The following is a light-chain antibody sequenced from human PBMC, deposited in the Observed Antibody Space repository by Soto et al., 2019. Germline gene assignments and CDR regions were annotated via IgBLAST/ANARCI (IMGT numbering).Light chain of an antibody. CDR2: SNN. J-gene: IGLJ3*02. CDR1: SSNIGSHT. V-gene: IGLV1-44*01. Sequence: QAVLTQPPSASGTPGQRITISCSGSSSNIGSHTVNWHQQVPGTAPKLLIYSNNERPSGVPDRFSGSKSGTSASLAISGLQSGDEADYYCAGWIDTVNGPRWVFGGGTKLTVL. CDR3: AGWIDTVNGPRWV.